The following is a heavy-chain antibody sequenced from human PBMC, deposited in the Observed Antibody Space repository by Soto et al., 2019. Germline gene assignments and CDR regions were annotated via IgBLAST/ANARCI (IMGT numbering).Heavy chain of an antibody. D-gene: IGHD3-10*01. J-gene: IGHJ4*02. CDR3: GTRPGGGGY. Sequence: EVQLVESGGGLIQPGGSLRLSCAVSGFTVSNNYMSWVRQAPGKGLEGVSVIYSGGYTAYGDSVKGRFTISRDNSKNTLYFKINSLGAGATAGFSCGTRPGGGGYWGQGTLVTVSS. CDR1: GFTVSNNY. V-gene: IGHV3-53*01. CDR2: IYSGGYT.